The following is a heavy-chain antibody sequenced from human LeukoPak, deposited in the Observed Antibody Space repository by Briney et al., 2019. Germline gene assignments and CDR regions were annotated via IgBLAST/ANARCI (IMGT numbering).Heavy chain of an antibody. CDR2: INPNSGGT. CDR3: ALQGYSSGWPAYYYYYMDV. V-gene: IGHV1-2*02. CDR1: GYTFTGYY. Sequence: ASVKVSCKASGYTFTGYYMHWVRQAPGQGLEWMGWINPNSGGTNYAQKFQGRVTITRNTSISTAYMELSSLRSEDTAVYYCALQGYSSGWPAYYYYYMDVWGKGTTVTVSS. D-gene: IGHD6-19*01. J-gene: IGHJ6*03.